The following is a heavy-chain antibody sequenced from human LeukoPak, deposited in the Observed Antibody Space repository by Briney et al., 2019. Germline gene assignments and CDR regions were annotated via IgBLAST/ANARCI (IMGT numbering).Heavy chain of an antibody. CDR2: VYYSGNT. Sequence: SETLSLTCSVSGGSIESYYWGWVRQPPGKGLEWIGYVYYSGNTKYNPSLKSRVTISVDMSKNQFSLKLSSVTAADTAVYYCARYGDYVNWGQGTLVTVSS. CDR3: ARYGDYVN. J-gene: IGHJ4*02. D-gene: IGHD4-17*01. V-gene: IGHV4-59*12. CDR1: GGSIESYY.